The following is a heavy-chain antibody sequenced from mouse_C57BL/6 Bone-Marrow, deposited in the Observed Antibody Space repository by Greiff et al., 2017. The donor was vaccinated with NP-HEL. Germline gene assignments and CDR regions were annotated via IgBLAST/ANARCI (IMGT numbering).Heavy chain of an antibody. CDR3: ARRGVTTRWYSDV. V-gene: IGHV1-59*01. J-gene: IGHJ1*03. CDR1: GYTFTSYW. Sequence: QVQLQQPGAELVRPGTSVKLSCKASGYTFTSYWMHWVKQRPGQGLEWIGVIDPSDSYTNYNQKFKGKATLTVDTSSSTAYMQLSSLTSEDSAVYYCARRGVTTRWYSDVWGTGTTVTVSS. CDR2: IDPSDSYT. D-gene: IGHD2-5*01.